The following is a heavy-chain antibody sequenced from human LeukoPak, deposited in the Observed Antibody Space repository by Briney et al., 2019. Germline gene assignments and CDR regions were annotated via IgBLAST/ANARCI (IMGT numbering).Heavy chain of an antibody. D-gene: IGHD2-15*01. CDR2: ISSSSSYI. CDR3: AKAFRYCSGGSCYYFDY. V-gene: IGHV3-21*04. J-gene: IGHJ4*02. CDR1: GFTFSSYS. Sequence: GGSLRLSCAASGFTFSSYSMNWVRQAPGKGLEWVSSISSSSSYIYYADSVKGRFTISRDNSKNTLYLQMNSLRAEDTAVYYCAKAFRYCSGGSCYYFDYWGQGTLVTVSS.